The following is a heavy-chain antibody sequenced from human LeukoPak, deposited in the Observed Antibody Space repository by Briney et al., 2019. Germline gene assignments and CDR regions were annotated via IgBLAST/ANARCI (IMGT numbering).Heavy chain of an antibody. CDR2: ISSSSSYI. V-gene: IGHV3-21*01. CDR3: ARDNVGGRDYYFDY. CDR1: GFTFSSYS. J-gene: IGHJ4*02. D-gene: IGHD1-26*01. Sequence: GGSLRLSCAASGFTFSSYSMNWVRQAPGKGLEWVSSISSSSSYIYYADSVKGRFTISRDNAKNSLYLQMNSLRAEDTAVYYCARDNVGGRDYYFDYWGQGPLVTVSS.